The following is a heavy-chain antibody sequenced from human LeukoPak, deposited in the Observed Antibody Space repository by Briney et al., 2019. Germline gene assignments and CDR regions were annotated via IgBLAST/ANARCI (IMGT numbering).Heavy chain of an antibody. CDR1: GLTVSSNY. CDR3: SSGGSTSGRDAQDF. Sequence: PGGSLRLSCAASGLTVSSNYMSWVRQAPGKGLEWVSLIYSGGNTYYAVSVKGRFTISRDNSKNTLYLQMNSLRAEDTAVYYCSSGGSTSGRDAQDFWGQGTLVTVSS. D-gene: IGHD3-16*01. CDR2: IYSGGNT. J-gene: IGHJ4*02. V-gene: IGHV3-53*01.